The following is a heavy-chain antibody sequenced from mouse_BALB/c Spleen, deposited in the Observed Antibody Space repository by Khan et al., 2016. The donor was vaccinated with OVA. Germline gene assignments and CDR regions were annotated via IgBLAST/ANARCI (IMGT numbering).Heavy chain of an antibody. D-gene: IGHD1-3*01. CDR2: IYPGNSDT. CDR1: GYSFTSYL. V-gene: IGHV1-5*01. J-gene: IGHJ3*01. CDR3: TRRGYSSFAY. Sequence: VRLQQSGTVLARPGASVKMSCKASGYSFTSYLIHWVKQRPGQGLEWIGDIYPGNSDTSYNQKFKDKAKLTAGTSASTAYMEVSNLTNEDSAVYYCTRRGYSSFAYWGQGTLVTVSA.